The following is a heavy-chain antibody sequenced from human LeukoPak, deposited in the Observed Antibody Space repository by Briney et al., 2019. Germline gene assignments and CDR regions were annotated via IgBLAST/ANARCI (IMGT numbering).Heavy chain of an antibody. CDR3: ARDGKKLPDFWSGYPPPLFDP. D-gene: IGHD3-3*01. CDR2: INPNSGGT. CDR1: GYPFTGYY. J-gene: IGHJ5*02. V-gene: IGHV1-2*02. Sequence: GASVKVSCMASGYPFTGYYIHWVRQAPGQGLEWMGWINPNSGGTNYAQKFQGRVTMTRDTSISTAYMELSRLRSDDTAVYYCARDGKKLPDFWSGYPPPLFDPWGQGTLVTVSS.